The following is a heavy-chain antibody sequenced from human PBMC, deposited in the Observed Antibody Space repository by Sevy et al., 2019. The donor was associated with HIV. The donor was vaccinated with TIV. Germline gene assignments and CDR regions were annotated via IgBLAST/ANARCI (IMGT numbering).Heavy chain of an antibody. CDR2: ISAHNGDT. Sequence: ASVKVSCKASGYTFTSYRIYWVRQAPGQGRESMGWISAHNGDTNYAQKFQGRVTMITDTSTTTAYMDLRSLRSDDTALYYCARAYCSGGRCYSLAYWGQGTLVTVSS. CDR3: ARAYCSGGRCYSLAY. V-gene: IGHV1-18*01. D-gene: IGHD2-15*01. J-gene: IGHJ4*02. CDR1: GYTFTSYR.